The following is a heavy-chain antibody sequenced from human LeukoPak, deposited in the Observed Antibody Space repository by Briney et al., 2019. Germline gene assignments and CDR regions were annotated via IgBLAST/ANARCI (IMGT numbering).Heavy chain of an antibody. CDR2: ISYDGNSK. Sequence: GGSLRLSCAASGFTFSNYAMHWVRQAPGKGLEWVAVISYDGNSKYYEDPAKGRFTISRDNSKNTLYLQMNSLRAEDTAVYYCAKSSYYDSSGYCREYYFDYWGQGTLVTVSS. V-gene: IGHV3-30*18. D-gene: IGHD3-22*01. CDR3: AKSSYYDSSGYCREYYFDY. J-gene: IGHJ4*02. CDR1: GFTFSNYA.